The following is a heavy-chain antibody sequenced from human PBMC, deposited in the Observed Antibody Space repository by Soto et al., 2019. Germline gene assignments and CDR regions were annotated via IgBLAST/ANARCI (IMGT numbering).Heavy chain of an antibody. CDR2: TYYSFKWYN. V-gene: IGHV6-1*01. D-gene: IGHD6-19*01. Sequence: QVQLQQSGPGLVKPSQTLSLTFAISGDSVSSNSAAWNWIRQSPSRGLEWLGRTYYSFKWYNDFAVAVKSRITIKEDTSKNQFYQQLNSVTAEDTAVYYCARVGPPGYSSGWGGWYFDYWGQGPLVTVSS. CDR1: GDSVSSNSAA. J-gene: IGHJ4*02. CDR3: ARVGPPGYSSGWGGWYFDY.